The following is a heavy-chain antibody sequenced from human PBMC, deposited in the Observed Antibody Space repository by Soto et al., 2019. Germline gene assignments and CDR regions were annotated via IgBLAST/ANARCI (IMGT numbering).Heavy chain of an antibody. V-gene: IGHV3-23*01. CDR3: ANSGAARRFYYGMDV. Sequence: GGSLRLSCAASGFTFSSYAMSWVRQAPGKGLEWVSAISGSGGSTYYADSVKGRFTISRDNSKNTLYLQMNSLRAEDTAVYYCANSGAARRFYYGMDVWGQGTTVTVSS. CDR1: GFTFSSYA. J-gene: IGHJ6*02. CDR2: ISGSGGST. D-gene: IGHD6-6*01.